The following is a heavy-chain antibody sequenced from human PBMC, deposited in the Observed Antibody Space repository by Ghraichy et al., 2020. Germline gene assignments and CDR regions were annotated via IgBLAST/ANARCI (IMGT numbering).Heavy chain of an antibody. CDR2: ISNDGTT. CDR1: GASITTSS. V-gene: IGHV4-59*01. CDR3: ARDFASSAFGF. D-gene: IGHD3-3*02. Sequence: SETLSLTFTVSGASITTSSWNWIRQIPGKGLEWIGYISNDGTTNYNPSLKSRVTISIDTSRNQFSLNLNSVTAADTAVYFCARDFASSAFGFWGQGTLVTVSS. J-gene: IGHJ4*02.